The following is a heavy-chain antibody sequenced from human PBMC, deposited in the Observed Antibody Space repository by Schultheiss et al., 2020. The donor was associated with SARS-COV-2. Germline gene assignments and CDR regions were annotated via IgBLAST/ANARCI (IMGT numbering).Heavy chain of an antibody. CDR3: ARHGGLAVAVFDY. CDR2: INHSVST. Sequence: SETLSLTCAVSGGSISSSNWWSWVRQPPGKGLEWIGEINHSVSTNYNPSLKSRVTISVDTSKNQFSLKLSSVTAADTAVYYCARHGGLAVAVFDYWGQGTRVTVSS. V-gene: IGHV4-4*02. CDR1: GGSISSSNW. J-gene: IGHJ4*02. D-gene: IGHD6-19*01.